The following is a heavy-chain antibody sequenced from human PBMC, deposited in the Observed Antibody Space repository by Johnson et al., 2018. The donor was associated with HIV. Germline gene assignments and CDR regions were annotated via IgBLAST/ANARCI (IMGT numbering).Heavy chain of an antibody. CDR3: AMIGQWRERLDAFDI. CDR1: GFTFSSYA. D-gene: IGHD6-19*01. V-gene: IGHV3-30-3*01. CDR2: ISYDGSNK. J-gene: IGHJ3*02. Sequence: QVQLVESGGGVVQPGRSLRLSCAASGFTFSSYAMHWVRQAPGKGLEWVAVISYDGSNKYYADSVKGRFTISRDNSKNTLHLQMNSLRPEDTAVYYCAMIGQWRERLDAFDIWGQGTMVTVSS.